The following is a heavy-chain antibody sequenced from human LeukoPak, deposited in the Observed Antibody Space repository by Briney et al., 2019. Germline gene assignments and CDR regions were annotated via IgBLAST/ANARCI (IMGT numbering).Heavy chain of an antibody. J-gene: IGHJ5*02. CDR3: ARGDPWGFYP. CDR2: MNPNSGVT. CDR1: GYTFSRYA. V-gene: IGHV1-8*01. Sequence: ASVKVSCKTSGYTFSRYAINWVRQATGQGLEWMGWMNPNSGVTGFAQNLQGRVTLSKNTSITTADMELSSLGSEYTAVYYCARGDPWGFYPWGKGALVTVSS. D-gene: IGHD7-27*01.